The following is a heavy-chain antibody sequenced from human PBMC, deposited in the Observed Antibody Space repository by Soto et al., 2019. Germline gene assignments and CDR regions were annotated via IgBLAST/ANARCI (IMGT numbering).Heavy chain of an antibody. CDR2: IWYDGSNK. CDR3: ARDLGLNWFDP. V-gene: IGHV3-33*01. J-gene: IGHJ5*02. Sequence: PGGSLRLSWAAAGFTFSSYGMHWVRQAPGKGLEWVAVIWYDGSNKYYADSVKGRFTISRDNSKNTLYLQMNSLRAEDTAVYYCARDLGLNWFDPWGQGTLVTVSS. CDR1: GFTFSSYG.